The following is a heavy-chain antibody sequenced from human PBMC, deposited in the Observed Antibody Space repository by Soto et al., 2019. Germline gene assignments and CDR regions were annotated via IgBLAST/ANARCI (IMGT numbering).Heavy chain of an antibody. J-gene: IGHJ6*02. CDR1: GFTFSSYA. CDR3: AIHPSPWYYYYGMDV. V-gene: IGHV3-23*01. CDR2: ISGSGGST. Sequence: GVLRLSCAASGFTFSSYAMSWVRQAPGKGLEWVSAISGSGGSTYYADSVKGRFTISRDNSKNTLYLQMNSLRAEDTAVYYCAIHPSPWYYYYGMDVWGQGTTVTVSS.